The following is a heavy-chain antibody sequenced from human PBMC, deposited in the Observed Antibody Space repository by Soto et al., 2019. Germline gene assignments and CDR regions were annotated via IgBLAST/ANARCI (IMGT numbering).Heavy chain of an antibody. CDR1: GLTFSNYA. V-gene: IGHV1-69*01. CDR2: IVHLYGTT. CDR3: VFRIVVMMDGLDV. Sequence: QGQLVQSGAEVKKPGSSVKVSCKASGLTFSNYAVSWMRQAPGQGPEGLGGIVHLYGTTNYAQRFQGRLTITADEFTSTTAMELSSLTFDDAAVYYCVFRIVVMMDGLDVWCRGNTVRFSS. D-gene: IGHD2-21*01. J-gene: IGHJ6*01.